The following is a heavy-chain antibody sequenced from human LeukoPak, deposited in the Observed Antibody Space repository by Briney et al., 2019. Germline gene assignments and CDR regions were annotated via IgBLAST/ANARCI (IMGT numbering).Heavy chain of an antibody. CDR2: IYYSGTT. Sequence: SETLSLTCTVSGGSISSYYWSWIRQPPGKGLEWIGFIYYSGTTNYNPSLESRATLSVDMSKSQFSLRLTSVTAADTAVYYCARLMPGGYTSGPGHHYYGLDVWGQGTTVTVSS. V-gene: IGHV4-59*01. J-gene: IGHJ6*02. CDR3: ARLMPGGYTSGPGHHYYGLDV. CDR1: GGSISSYY. D-gene: IGHD6-19*01.